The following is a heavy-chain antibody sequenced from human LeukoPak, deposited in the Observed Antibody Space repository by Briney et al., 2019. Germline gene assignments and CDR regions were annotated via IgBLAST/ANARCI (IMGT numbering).Heavy chain of an antibody. CDR1: GFTFSSYA. V-gene: IGHV3-23*01. J-gene: IGHJ4*02. CDR2: ISGSGGST. D-gene: IGHD6-19*01. CDR3: AKDLISVAGTIGY. Sequence: GGSLRLSCAASGFTFSSYAVSWVRQAPGKGLEWVSAISGSGGSTYYADSVKGRLTISRDNSKNTLYLQMNSLRAEDTAVYYCAKDLISVAGTIGYWGQGTLVTVSS.